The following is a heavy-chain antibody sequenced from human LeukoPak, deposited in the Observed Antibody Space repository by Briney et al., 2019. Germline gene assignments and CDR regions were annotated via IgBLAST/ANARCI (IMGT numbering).Heavy chain of an antibody. V-gene: IGHV3-9*01. CDR2: ISWNSGSI. CDR3: AKGTTAMVIFLDY. Sequence: HSGGSLRLSCAASGFTFDDYAMHWVRQAPGKGLEWVSGISWNSGSIGYADSVKGRFTISRDNAKNSLYLQMNSLRAEDTALYYCAKGTTAMVIFLDYWGQGTLVTVSS. CDR1: GFTFDDYA. D-gene: IGHD5-18*01. J-gene: IGHJ4*02.